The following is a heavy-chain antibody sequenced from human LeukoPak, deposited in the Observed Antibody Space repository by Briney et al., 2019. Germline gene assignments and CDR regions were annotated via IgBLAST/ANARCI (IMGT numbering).Heavy chain of an antibody. D-gene: IGHD6-13*01. Sequence: ASVNVSFTASGYTSTSYAMNWVRQAPGQGLEWMGWTNTNTGNPTYAQGFTGRFVFSLDTSVSTAYLQISSLKAEDTAVYYCARDRAAAGAPSPWYFDLWGRGTLVTVSS. J-gene: IGHJ2*01. CDR3: ARDRAAAGAPSPWYFDL. CDR2: TNTNTGNP. V-gene: IGHV7-4-1*02. CDR1: GYTSTSYA.